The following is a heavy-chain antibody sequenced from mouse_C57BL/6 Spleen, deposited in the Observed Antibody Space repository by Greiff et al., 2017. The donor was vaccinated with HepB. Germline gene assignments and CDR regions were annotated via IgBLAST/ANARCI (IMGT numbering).Heavy chain of an antibody. D-gene: IGHD1-1*01. Sequence: EVKLQESGEGLVKPGGSLKLSCAASGFTFSSYAMSWVRQTPEKRLEWVAYISSGGDYIYYADTVKGRFTISRDNARNTLYLQMSSLKSEDTAMYYCTRGYYGSSPYYFDYWGQGTTLTVSS. CDR1: GFTFSSYA. V-gene: IGHV5-9-1*02. CDR2: ISSGGDYI. J-gene: IGHJ2*01. CDR3: TRGYYGSSPYYFDY.